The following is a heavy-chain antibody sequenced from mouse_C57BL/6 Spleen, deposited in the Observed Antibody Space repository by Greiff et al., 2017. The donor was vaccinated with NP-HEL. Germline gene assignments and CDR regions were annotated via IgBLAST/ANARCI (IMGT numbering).Heavy chain of an antibody. Sequence: VKLMESGPGLVAPSQSLSITCTVSGFSLTSYGVHWVRQPPGKGLEWLVVIWSDGSTTYNSALKSRLSISKDNSKSQVFLKMNSLQTDDTAMYYCARPNYYGRSYAMDYWGQGTSVTVSS. D-gene: IGHD1-1*01. CDR3: ARPNYYGRSYAMDY. CDR1: GFSLTSYG. J-gene: IGHJ4*01. CDR2: IWSDGST. V-gene: IGHV2-6*03.